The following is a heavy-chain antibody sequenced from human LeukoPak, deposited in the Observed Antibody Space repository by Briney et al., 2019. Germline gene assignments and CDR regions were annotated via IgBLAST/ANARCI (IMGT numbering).Heavy chain of an antibody. D-gene: IGHD6-13*01. CDR3: ATGGIIAAAHNWFDP. J-gene: IGHJ5*02. CDR2: IIPIFGSA. Sequence: SVKVSCKASGGTFSSYAISWVRQAPGQGLEWMGGIIPIFGSANYAQKFQGRVTITADESTSTAYMELSSMRSEDTAVYYCATGGIIAAAHNWFDPWGQGTLVTVSS. V-gene: IGHV1-69*13. CDR1: GGTFSSYA.